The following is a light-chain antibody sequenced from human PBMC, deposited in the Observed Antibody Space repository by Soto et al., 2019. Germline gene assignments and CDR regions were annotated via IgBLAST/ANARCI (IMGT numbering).Light chain of an antibody. CDR3: SSFTSSHTYV. CDR1: SSDVGAHDF. CDR2: EVT. V-gene: IGLV2-14*01. J-gene: IGLJ1*01. Sequence: QSVLTQPASVSGSPGQSITISCTGTSSDVGAHDFVSWYQQHPGKAPKLMIYEVTNRPSGVSARFSGSKSGNTASLTISGLQAEDEADYYCSSFTSSHTYVFGTGTKVTVL.